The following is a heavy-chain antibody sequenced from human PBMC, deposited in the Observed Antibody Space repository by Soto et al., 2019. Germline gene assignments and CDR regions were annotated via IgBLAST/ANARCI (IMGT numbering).Heavy chain of an antibody. Sequence: QVQLVESGGGVVQPGRSLRLSCAASGFSLNDYGMHWVRQPPGKGLEWVADISYDGRNKYYTDSVRGRFTISRDISKGTLYLQMNSLRPEDTAVYYCAKPNRGAYNTPDFWGQGTPVTVSP. V-gene: IGHV3-30*18. D-gene: IGHD3-3*01. CDR2: ISYDGRNK. CDR3: AKPNRGAYNTPDF. CDR1: GFSLNDYG. J-gene: IGHJ4*02.